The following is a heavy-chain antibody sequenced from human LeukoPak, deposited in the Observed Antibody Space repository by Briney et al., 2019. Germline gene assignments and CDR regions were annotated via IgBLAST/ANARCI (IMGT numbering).Heavy chain of an antibody. CDR2: IDPSDSYT. D-gene: IGHD1-26*01. V-gene: IGHV5-10-1*01. J-gene: IGHJ4*02. CDR1: GYNFTSYW. CDR3: LIPSEWELLEVAKDY. Sequence: GESLKISCKGSGYNFTSYWISWVRQMPGKGLEWMGRIDPSDSYTNYSPSFQGHVTISADKSISTAYLQWSSLKASDTAMYYCLIPSEWELLEVAKDYWGQGTLVTVSS.